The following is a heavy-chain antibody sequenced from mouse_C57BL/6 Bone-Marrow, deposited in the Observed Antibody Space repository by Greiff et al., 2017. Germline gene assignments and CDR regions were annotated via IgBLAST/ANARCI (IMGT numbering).Heavy chain of an antibody. CDR1: GYTFTGYW. V-gene: IGHV1-9*01. D-gene: IGHD1-1*01. CDR3: ANYYGSSYFEV. CDR2: IFPGCGST. Sequence: VQLQQSGAELMQPCASVKLSCKASGYTFTGYWIEWVKHRPGHGLEWIGVIFPGCGSTNSNEQFKGKATFTADTSSNTDYMQLSSLTTEDSAIEYCANYYGSSYFEVWGTGTTVTVSS. J-gene: IGHJ1*03.